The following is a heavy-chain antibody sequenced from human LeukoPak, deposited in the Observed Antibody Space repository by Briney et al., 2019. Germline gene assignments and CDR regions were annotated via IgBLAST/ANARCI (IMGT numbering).Heavy chain of an antibody. J-gene: IGHJ4*02. Sequence: ASVKVSCKASGYTFSGYYMHWVRQAPGQGLESMGWINPNSGARNYAPKFQGRVTFSRDNSISTAYMELSSLRSDDTAIYYCARGRGGAITGFDHWGQGTLVTVSS. D-gene: IGHD3-16*01. V-gene: IGHV1-2*02. CDR2: INPNSGAR. CDR3: ARGRGGAITGFDH. CDR1: GYTFSGYY.